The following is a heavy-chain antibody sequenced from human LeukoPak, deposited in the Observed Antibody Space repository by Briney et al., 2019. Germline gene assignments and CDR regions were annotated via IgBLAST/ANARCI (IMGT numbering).Heavy chain of an antibody. CDR3: ARGSPPRRNYDSRGYYSYYFDY. V-gene: IGHV1-46*01. CDR2: IIPSDGFT. Sequence: ASVKVSCKASGYTFSTYYVHWVRQAPGQGLEWMGMIIPSDGFTSYAQKFQGRVTMTRDMSTSTVYMELSSLRSDDTAVYYCARGSPPRRNYDSRGYYSYYFDYWGQGTLVTVSS. CDR1: GYTFSTYY. J-gene: IGHJ4*02. D-gene: IGHD3-22*01.